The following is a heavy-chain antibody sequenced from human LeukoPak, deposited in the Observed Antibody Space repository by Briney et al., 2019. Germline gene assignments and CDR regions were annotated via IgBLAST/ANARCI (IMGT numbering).Heavy chain of an antibody. CDR1: GFTFSNAW. CDR3: TRDMIRGVPDYIDY. D-gene: IGHD3-10*01. V-gene: IGHV3-30-3*01. J-gene: IGHJ4*02. Sequence: GGSLRLSCAASGFTFSNAWMSWVRQAPGKGLEWVAAISAEGDIQIYLDSVMGRFTISRDNSKSTLYLQMNSLRIEDTGFYYCTRDMIRGVPDYIDYWGQGTLVTVSS. CDR2: ISAEGDIQ.